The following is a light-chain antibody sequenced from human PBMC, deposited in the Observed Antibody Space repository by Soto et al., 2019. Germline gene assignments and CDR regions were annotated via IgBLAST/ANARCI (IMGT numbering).Light chain of an antibody. V-gene: IGKV1-5*01. J-gene: IGKJ1*01. Sequence: DIQMTQSPSTLSASVGDRVTITCRASQSVFSWLAWYQQKPGQAPKLLIYDASTLEGGVPPRFSGSGSGTEFTLTIGGLQPDDFATYHCQQYTSFSWSFGQGTKV. CDR2: DAS. CDR3: QQYTSFSWS. CDR1: QSVFSW.